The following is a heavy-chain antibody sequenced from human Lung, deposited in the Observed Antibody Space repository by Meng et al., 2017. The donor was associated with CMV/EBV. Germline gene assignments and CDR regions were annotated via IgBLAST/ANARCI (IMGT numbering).Heavy chain of an antibody. CDR1: GGSLGDYF. D-gene: IGHD3-16*01. CDR2: IDHSGST. Sequence: SXTXSLXXTVYGGSLGDYFWTWIRQPPGKGLEWIGEIDHSGSTKYNPSLKSRATISDDASKNQLSLKLRSLTAADTAVYYCAIMIMNNYDYHFAMDVWGQGTSVTVSS. CDR3: AIMIMNNYDYHFAMDV. J-gene: IGHJ6*02. V-gene: IGHV4-34*01.